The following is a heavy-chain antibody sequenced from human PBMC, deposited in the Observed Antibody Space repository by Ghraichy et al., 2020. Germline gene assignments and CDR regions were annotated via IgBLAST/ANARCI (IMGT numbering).Heavy chain of an antibody. D-gene: IGHD2-2*01. CDR1: GFTFSSHW. Sequence: GGSLRLSCAASGFTFSSHWMNWVRQAPGKGLEWVAAMSQDGSEKYYVDSVKGRFSISRDNAKNSLYLQMSSLRVEDTAVYYCARDAVPAGLIFDDWGQGTLVTVSS. CDR2: MSQDGSEK. CDR3: ARDAVPAGLIFDD. J-gene: IGHJ4*02. V-gene: IGHV3-7*03.